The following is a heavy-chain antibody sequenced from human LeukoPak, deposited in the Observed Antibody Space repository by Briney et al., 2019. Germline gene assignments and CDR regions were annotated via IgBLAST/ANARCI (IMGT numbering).Heavy chain of an antibody. V-gene: IGHV3-7*01. CDR1: GFTFSNYW. CDR2: INQDGSVK. J-gene: IGHJ4*02. Sequence: PGGSLRLSCAASGFTFSNYWMSWLRQAPGKGLQWVANINQDGSVKYYVEPVKGRFTISRDNAKNSVYLQMNSLRAEDTAVYYCTTADDSSGSDWGQGTLVTASS. D-gene: IGHD3-22*01. CDR3: TTADDSSGSD.